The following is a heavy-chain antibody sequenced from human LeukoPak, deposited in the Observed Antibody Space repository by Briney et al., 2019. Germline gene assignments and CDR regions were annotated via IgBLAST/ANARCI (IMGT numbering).Heavy chain of an antibody. CDR2: ISGDGGST. V-gene: IGHV3-43*02. Sequence: GGSLRLSCAASGFTFDDYAMHWVRQAPGKGLEWVSLISGDGGSTCYADSVKGRFTISRDNSKNSLYLQMNSLRTEDTALYYCAKDISYSSGWTEYYWGQGTLVTVSS. CDR1: GFTFDDYA. CDR3: AKDISYSSGWTEYY. D-gene: IGHD6-19*01. J-gene: IGHJ4*02.